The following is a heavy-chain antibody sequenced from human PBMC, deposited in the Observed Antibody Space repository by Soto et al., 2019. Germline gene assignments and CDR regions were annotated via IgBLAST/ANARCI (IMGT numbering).Heavy chain of an antibody. D-gene: IGHD2-2*01. CDR2: ISAYNGNT. CDR3: ARDGLGYCSSTSCYGGGIAFYWEGYHCYVKDV. J-gene: IGHJ6*02. Sequence: ASVKVSCKASGYTFTSYGISWVRQAPGQGLEWMGWISAYNGNTNYAQKLQGRVTMTTDTSTSTAYMELRSLRSDDTAVYYCARDGLGYCSSTSCYGGGIAFYWEGYHCYVKDVSAQGTTVTVS. CDR1: GYTFTSYG. V-gene: IGHV1-18*01.